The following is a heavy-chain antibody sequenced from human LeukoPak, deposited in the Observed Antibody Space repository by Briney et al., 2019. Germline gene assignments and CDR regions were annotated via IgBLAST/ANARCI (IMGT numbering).Heavy chain of an antibody. CDR3: ANLYETFDY. J-gene: IGHJ4*02. CDR2: ISYDGSNK. Sequence: PGRSLRLSCAASGFTFSSYGMHWVRRAPGKGLEWVAVISYDGSNKYYADSVKGRFTISKDNSKNTLYLQMNSLRAGDTAVYYCANLYETFDYWGQGTLVTVSS. V-gene: IGHV3-30*18. D-gene: IGHD5/OR15-5a*01. CDR1: GFTFSSYG.